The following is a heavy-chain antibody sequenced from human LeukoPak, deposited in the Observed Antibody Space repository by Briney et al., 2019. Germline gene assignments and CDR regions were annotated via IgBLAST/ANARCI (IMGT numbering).Heavy chain of an antibody. D-gene: IGHD6-13*01. Sequence: SETLSLTCAVSGGSISSGGYSWSWIRQPPGKGLEWIGYIYHSGSTYYNPSLKSRVTISVDRSKNQFSLKLSSVTAADTAVYYCARDEQQLVGDWFDPWGQGTLVTVSS. V-gene: IGHV4-30-2*01. CDR1: GGSISSGGYS. CDR2: IYHSGST. J-gene: IGHJ5*02. CDR3: ARDEQQLVGDWFDP.